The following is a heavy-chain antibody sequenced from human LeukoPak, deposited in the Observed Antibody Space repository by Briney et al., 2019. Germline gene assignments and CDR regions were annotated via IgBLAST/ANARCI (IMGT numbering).Heavy chain of an antibody. J-gene: IGHJ4*02. CDR3: ARGRDLFDF. V-gene: IGHV3-7*01. Sequence: GGSLKLPLQPSEFTFISYWRSGFGKAPGRGREWVANIKQDGSEKYYVDSVKGRFTISRDNAKNSLYLQMNSLRAEDTAVYYCARGRDLFDFWGQGTLVTVSS. CDR1: EFTFISYW. CDR2: IKQDGSEK.